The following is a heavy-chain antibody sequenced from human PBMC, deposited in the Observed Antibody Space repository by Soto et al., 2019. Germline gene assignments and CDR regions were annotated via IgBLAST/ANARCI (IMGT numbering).Heavy chain of an antibody. CDR1: GFTISSYA. D-gene: IGHD6-6*01. V-gene: IGHV3-23*01. J-gene: IGHJ4*02. CDR2: ISGSGGST. Sequence: GGSLRLSCAASGFTISSYAMSWVRQAPGKGLEWVSAISGSGGSTYYADSVKGRFTISRDNSKNTLYLQMNSLRAEDTAVYYCAKDVNRVYSSSSGFDYWGQGTLVTVSS. CDR3: AKDVNRVYSSSSGFDY.